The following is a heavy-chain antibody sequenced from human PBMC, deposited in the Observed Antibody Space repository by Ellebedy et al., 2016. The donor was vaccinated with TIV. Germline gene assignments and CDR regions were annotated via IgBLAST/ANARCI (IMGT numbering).Heavy chain of an antibody. CDR2: ISYDGSNK. J-gene: IGHJ4*02. Sequence: GESLKISXAASGFTFSGYTMSWVRQAPGKGLEWVAVISYDGSNKYYADSVKGRFTISRDNSKNTLYLQMNSLRAEDTAVYYCAKVGTSGSYIHYWGQGTLVTVSS. V-gene: IGHV3-30*18. CDR3: AKVGTSGSYIHY. D-gene: IGHD1-26*01. CDR1: GFTFSGYT.